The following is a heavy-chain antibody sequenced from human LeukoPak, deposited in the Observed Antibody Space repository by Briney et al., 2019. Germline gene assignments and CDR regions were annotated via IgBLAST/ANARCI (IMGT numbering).Heavy chain of an antibody. CDR1: GGTFSSYA. D-gene: IGHD3/OR15-3a*01. J-gene: IGHJ3*02. Sequence: GASVKVSCKASGGTFSSYAISWVRQAPGQGLEWMGGIIPIFGTANYVQKFQGRVTITADKSTSTAYMELSSLRSEDTAVYYCARNGAVDWDAEYAFDIWGQGTWVTVSS. V-gene: IGHV1-69*06. CDR3: ARNGAVDWDAEYAFDI. CDR2: IIPIFGTA.